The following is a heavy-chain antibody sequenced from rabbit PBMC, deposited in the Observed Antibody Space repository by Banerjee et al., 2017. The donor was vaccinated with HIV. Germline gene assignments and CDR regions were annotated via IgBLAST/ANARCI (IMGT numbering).Heavy chain of an antibody. J-gene: IGHJ4*01. Sequence: QEQLVESGGGLVTLGGSLTLTCKASGFSFSSGYDMCWVRQAPGKGLEWIGCIYSSSGNTDYASWVISRFTISKTSSTTVALHMTSLTAADTATYFCARDRGDWGYYFTLWGPGTLVTVS. CDR2: IYSSSGNT. V-gene: IGHV1S45*01. CDR1: GFSFSSGYD. D-gene: IGHD4-1*01. CDR3: ARDRGDWGYYFTL.